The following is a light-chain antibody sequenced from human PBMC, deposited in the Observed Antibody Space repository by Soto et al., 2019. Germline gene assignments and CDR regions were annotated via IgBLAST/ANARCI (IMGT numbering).Light chain of an antibody. V-gene: IGKV1-5*03. CDR3: QQLDSYPRT. CDR1: QSSSSW. CDR2: KAS. Sequence: DIQEYLDPSTLQTNVGARVSMTCLSSQSSSSWLAWYQQKPGKAPKLRIYKASSLQGGVPSRFSGSGPGTEFTLTISSLQPEDFTTDDCQQLDSYPRTFGQGTKVEIK. J-gene: IGKJ1*01.